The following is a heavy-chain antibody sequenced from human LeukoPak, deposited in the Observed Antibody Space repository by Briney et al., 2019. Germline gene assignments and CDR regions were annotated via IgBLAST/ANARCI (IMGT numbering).Heavy chain of an antibody. V-gene: IGHV5-51*01. CDR3: ARQPAARTPMDV. J-gene: IGHJ6*04. Sequence: GESLKISCQGSGSSFTSYWIGWVRKLPGKGLAWLGIIYPGDSDTRYSPSFQGQVTISADKSISTAYLQWSSLKASDTAMYYCARQPAARTPMDVGGKGTTVTVSS. CDR1: GSSFTSYW. CDR2: IYPGDSDT. D-gene: IGHD2-2*01.